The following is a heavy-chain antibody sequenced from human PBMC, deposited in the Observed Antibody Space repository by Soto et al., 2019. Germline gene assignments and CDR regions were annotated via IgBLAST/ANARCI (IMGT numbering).Heavy chain of an antibody. J-gene: IGHJ5*02. V-gene: IGHV1-2*02. Sequence: QVQLVQSGAEVKKPGASVKVSCKASGYTFTGYYMHWVRQAPGQGLEWMGWINPNSGGTNYAQKLQGRVTMTRDTSISTAYMALSRLRSDNTAVYYCVRDLGGPDDPTHRNCFGPCGQGTLVTVSS. CDR1: GYTFTGYY. CDR3: VRDLGGPDDPTHRNCFGP. D-gene: IGHD3-3*01. CDR2: INPNSGGT.